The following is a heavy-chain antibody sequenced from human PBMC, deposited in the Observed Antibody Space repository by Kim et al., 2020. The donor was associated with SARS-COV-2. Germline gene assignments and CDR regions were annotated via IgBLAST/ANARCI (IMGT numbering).Heavy chain of an antibody. V-gene: IGHV3-43*02. J-gene: IGHJ4*02. D-gene: IGHD1-1*01. CDR1: GFTFDDYT. CDR3: ARGTRGYNYGGTFDY. CDR2: ISGAGGFK. Sequence: GGSLRLSCAASGFTFDDYTMNWVRQTPGKGLEWVSLISGAGGFKYYTDSVKGRFTISRDNSKNSLYLQMNSLRTEDTALYYCARGTRGYNYGGTFDYWGQDTRVTVSS.